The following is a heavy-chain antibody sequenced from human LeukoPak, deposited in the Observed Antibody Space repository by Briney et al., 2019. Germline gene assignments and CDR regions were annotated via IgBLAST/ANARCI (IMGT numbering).Heavy chain of an antibody. V-gene: IGHV3-23*01. Sequence: GGSLRLSCAASGFTFSSYGMSWVRQAPGKGLEWVSAISDSGGRTFYADSVKGRFTISRDNSKNTLYLQITSLRAEDTAAYYCAKFAQRYCSGGSCHPFDYWGQGTLVTVSS. CDR1: GFTFSSYG. CDR3: AKFAQRYCSGGSCHPFDY. CDR2: ISDSGGRT. J-gene: IGHJ4*02. D-gene: IGHD2-15*01.